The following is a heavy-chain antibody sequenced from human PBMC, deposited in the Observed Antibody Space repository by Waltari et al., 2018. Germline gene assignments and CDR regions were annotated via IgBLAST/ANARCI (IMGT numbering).Heavy chain of an antibody. CDR1: GFTLTNYT. J-gene: IGHJ6*02. CDR3: AKDEGNRRAPTFGMDV. V-gene: IGHV3-23*01. D-gene: IGHD3-16*01. Sequence: QLLESGGGLAQPGGSVGLPCAAPGFTLTNYTWNWVRQAPGRGLEWVSLMSGSGLIDYADSVKGRFTISRDNSKNTVFLQMDSLRAEDTAVYYCAKDEGNRRAPTFGMDVWGRGTTVIVS. CDR2: MSGSGLI.